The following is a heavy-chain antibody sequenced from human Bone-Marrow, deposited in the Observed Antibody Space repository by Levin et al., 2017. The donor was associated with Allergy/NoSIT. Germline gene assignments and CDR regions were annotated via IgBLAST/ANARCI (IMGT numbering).Heavy chain of an antibody. Sequence: GGSLRLSCAASGFNFDNYAMHWVRLVPGKGLEWVSGISWNSGTIAYADSVKCRFTISRDSAKSSLYPEMNSLRAEDAALYYCAKAPGYATGKGYFQHWGQGTLVTLSS. CDR2: ISWNSGTI. V-gene: IGHV3-9*01. D-gene: IGHD1-1*01. J-gene: IGHJ1*01. CDR3: AKAPGYATGKGYFQH. CDR1: GFNFDNYA.